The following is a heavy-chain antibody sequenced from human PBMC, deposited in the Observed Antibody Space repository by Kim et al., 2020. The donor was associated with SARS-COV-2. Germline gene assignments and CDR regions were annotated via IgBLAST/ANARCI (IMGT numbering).Heavy chain of an antibody. CDR1: GFTFSSYG. CDR3: ARDHYYDSSGYYWGDYFDS. J-gene: IGHJ4*02. Sequence: GGSLRLSCVGSGFTFSSYGMHWVRQAPGKGLEWVAVIWYDGSSKYYADSVKGRFTISRDNSKNMLNLQMNSLRAEDTAVYYCARDHYYDSSGYYWGDYFDSWGQGTLVAVSS. V-gene: IGHV3-33*08. D-gene: IGHD3-22*01. CDR2: IWYDGSSK.